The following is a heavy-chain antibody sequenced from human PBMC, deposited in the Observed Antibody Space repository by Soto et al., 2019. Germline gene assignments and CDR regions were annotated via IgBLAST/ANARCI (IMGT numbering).Heavy chain of an antibody. D-gene: IGHD3-22*01. Sequence: QVQLVQSGAEVKKPGSSVKVSCKASGGTFSSYAISWVRQAPGQGLEWMGGIIPIFGTANYAQKFQGRVTITADESTSTAYRKLSSLGSEATAVYYCAREERGGQGGSSGYRGFNWFDPWGQGTLVTVSS. CDR1: GGTFSSYA. CDR2: IIPIFGTA. J-gene: IGHJ5*02. CDR3: AREERGGQGGSSGYRGFNWFDP. V-gene: IGHV1-69*01.